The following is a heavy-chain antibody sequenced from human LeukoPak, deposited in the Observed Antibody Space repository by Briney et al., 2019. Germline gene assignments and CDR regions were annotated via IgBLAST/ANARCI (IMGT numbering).Heavy chain of an antibody. V-gene: IGHV4-4*02. CDR3: ARAVLPQRVPVKDAYGLDV. CDR2: IYYTGSR. D-gene: IGHD2-8*02. CDR1: GASISSSDW. J-gene: IGHJ6*02. Sequence: SETLSLTCVVSGASISSSDWWSWVRQSPGKGLEWIGEIYYTGSRNYNPSLKSRVAMSVDTSKNQFSLELTSVTAADTAEYYCARAVLPQRVPVKDAYGLDVWGQGTTVTVSS.